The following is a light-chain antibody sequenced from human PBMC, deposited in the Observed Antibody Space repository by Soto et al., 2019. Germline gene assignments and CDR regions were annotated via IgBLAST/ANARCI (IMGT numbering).Light chain of an antibody. Sequence: EIVMTQSPATLSVSPGERATLSCRASQSVSSNLAWYLQKPGQAPRILIYGASTRATGVPARFSGSGSGTEFTLTISSLQSEDFAVFYCQQYNDWPLYTFGQGTKLEIK. J-gene: IGKJ2*01. CDR2: GAS. CDR3: QQYNDWPLYT. CDR1: QSVSSN. V-gene: IGKV3-15*01.